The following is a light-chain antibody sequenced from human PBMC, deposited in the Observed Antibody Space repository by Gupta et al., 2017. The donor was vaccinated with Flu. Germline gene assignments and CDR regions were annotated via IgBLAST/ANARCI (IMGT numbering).Light chain of an antibody. CDR1: QSVKSK. V-gene: IGKV3-15*01. CDR3: QQHSDWFLFT. CDR2: GAS. Sequence: ATLYGSTGERATRAVMASQSVKSKLVWYQQKAGQAPRLLIYGASTRDTDIPARFSGSGSGTEFTLTISSLQSEDFAVYYCQQHSDWFLFTFGQGTKLEIK. J-gene: IGKJ2*01.